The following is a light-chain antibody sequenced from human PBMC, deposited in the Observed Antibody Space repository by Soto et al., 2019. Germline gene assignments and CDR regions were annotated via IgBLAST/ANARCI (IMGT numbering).Light chain of an antibody. CDR3: QQYNNWPIT. J-gene: IGKJ5*01. Sequence: EIVMTQSPATLSVSAGEGGTFSCRASQSVRTNIAWYRHKPGQAPRLLISYASTGASGLPARFSGSGSGTEFTLTINSLQSEDFAVYYCQQYNNWPITFGQGTRLEIK. CDR1: QSVRTN. CDR2: YAS. V-gene: IGKV3-15*01.